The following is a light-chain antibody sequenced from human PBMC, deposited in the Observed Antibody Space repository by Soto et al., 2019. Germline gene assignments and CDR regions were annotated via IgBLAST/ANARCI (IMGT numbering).Light chain of an antibody. CDR1: QGISSY. V-gene: IGKV1-8*01. Sequence: AIRMTQSPSSLSASTGDRVTITCRTSQGISSYLAWYQKKPGKAPKLLIYAASTLQSGVPSRFSCSGSGTDFTLTIGCLQSEYFATYYCQQYYSYPLTFGPGTKVDIK. CDR2: AAS. CDR3: QQYYSYPLT. J-gene: IGKJ3*01.